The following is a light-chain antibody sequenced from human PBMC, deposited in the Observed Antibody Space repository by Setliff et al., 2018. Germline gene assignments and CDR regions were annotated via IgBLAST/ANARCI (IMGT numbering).Light chain of an antibody. Sequence: GQSVTISCTGTSSDIGDYNYVSWYQHHPGKAPKLLIYDVDKRPSGVPDRFSGSKSGNTASLTVSGLQADDEADYYCGAYAGSSKKIFGTGTKGTVL. J-gene: IGLJ1*01. V-gene: IGLV2-8*01. CDR2: DVD. CDR3: GAYAGSSKKI. CDR1: SSDIGDYNY.